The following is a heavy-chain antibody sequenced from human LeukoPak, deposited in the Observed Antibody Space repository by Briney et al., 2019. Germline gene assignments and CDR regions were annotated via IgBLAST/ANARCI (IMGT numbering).Heavy chain of an antibody. J-gene: IGHJ3*02. CDR3: ARDYLGGNPDAFDI. CDR1: GDSISSGDYS. D-gene: IGHD4-23*01. CDR2: IFHSGSS. V-gene: IGHV4-30-2*01. Sequence: SQTLSLTCAVSGDSISSGDYSWSWIRQPSGKGLEWIGYIFHSGSSYYNPSLKSRVTISVDKSKNQFSLRLTSVTAADTAVYYCARDYLGGNPDAFDIWGQGTMVTVSS.